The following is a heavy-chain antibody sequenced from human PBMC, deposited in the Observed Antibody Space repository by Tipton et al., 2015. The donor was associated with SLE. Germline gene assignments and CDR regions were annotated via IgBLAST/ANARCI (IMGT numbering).Heavy chain of an antibody. CDR1: GGSISSGGYY. J-gene: IGHJ4*02. CDR3: ARHSSSWYLDS. CDR2: IYYSGST. Sequence: TLSLTCTVSGGSISSGGYYWSWIRQHPGKGLEWIGYIYYSGSTYYNPSLKSRVTISVDTSKNQFSLKLSFVIAADTAVYYCARHSSSWYLDSWGQGTLVTVSS. D-gene: IGHD6-13*01. V-gene: IGHV4-31*03.